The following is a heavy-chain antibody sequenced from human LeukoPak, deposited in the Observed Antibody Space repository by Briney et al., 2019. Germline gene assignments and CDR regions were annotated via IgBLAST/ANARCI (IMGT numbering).Heavy chain of an antibody. CDR1: GITFSDYY. D-gene: IGHD2-8*01. J-gene: IGHJ4*02. CDR3: ARGGYCSNVVCYTSRSLDY. CDR2: ISGSGSTK. Sequence: PGGSLRLSCVASGITFSDYYMNWIRQAPGKGLDWVSYISGSGSTKYYADSVKGRFTISRDNAKNSLYLQMNSLRAEDTAVYYCARGGYCSNVVCYTSRSLDYWGQGTLVTVSS. V-gene: IGHV3-11*01.